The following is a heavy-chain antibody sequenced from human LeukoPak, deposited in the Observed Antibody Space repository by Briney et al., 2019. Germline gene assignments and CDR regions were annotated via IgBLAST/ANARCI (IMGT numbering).Heavy chain of an antibody. CDR3: AGALGGGYLDY. Sequence: ASVKVSCKASGGTFSNYAVSWVRQAPGQGLEWMGGFIPVFGPANYAQKFQGRVTITADESTSTAYMELRSLRSDDTAVYYCAGALGGGYLDYWGQGTLVTVSS. V-gene: IGHV1-69*13. CDR2: FIPVFGPA. CDR1: GGTFSNYA. J-gene: IGHJ4*02. D-gene: IGHD3-22*01.